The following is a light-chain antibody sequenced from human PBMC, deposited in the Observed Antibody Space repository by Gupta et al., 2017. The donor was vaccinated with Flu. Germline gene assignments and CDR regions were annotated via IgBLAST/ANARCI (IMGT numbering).Light chain of an antibody. CDR2: DAS. V-gene: IGKV3-20*01. CDR1: QTVSNYY. Sequence: EIVLTQSPGTLSLPLGDRATLSCRASQTVSNYYLAWYQQKPGQAPRLLIYDASSRATGIPDRFSGSEAGTDFTLTISGLEPEDFAVYYCQQYGSAQIIFGQGTRLEIK. CDR3: QQYGSAQII. J-gene: IGKJ5*01.